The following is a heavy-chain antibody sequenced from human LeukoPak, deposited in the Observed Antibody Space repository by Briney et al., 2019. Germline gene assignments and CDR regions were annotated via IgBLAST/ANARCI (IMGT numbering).Heavy chain of an antibody. D-gene: IGHD1-1*01. CDR3: VSPTT. V-gene: IGHV1-8*01. CDR2: VNPNSGNT. Sequence: ASVKVSCKTSGYAFTSFDVNWVRQAPGHGLEWMGRVNPNSGNTGSAPKFQGRVTMTRNTSISTAYLEVTSLRSDDTAVYYCVSPTTWGQGTLVTVSS. CDR1: GYAFTSFD. J-gene: IGHJ5*02.